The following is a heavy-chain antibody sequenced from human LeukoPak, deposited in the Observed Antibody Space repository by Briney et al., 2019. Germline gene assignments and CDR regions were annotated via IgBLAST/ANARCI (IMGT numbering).Heavy chain of an antibody. CDR2: IYYSGST. CDR1: GGSISSYY. Sequence: PSETLSLTCTVSGGSISSYYWSWIRQPPGKGMEWIGYIYYSGSTNYNPSLKSRVTISVDTSKNQFSLKLRSVTAADTAVYYCARGYDFWSGYHYWGQGTLVTVSS. D-gene: IGHD3-3*01. CDR3: ARGYDFWSGYHY. V-gene: IGHV4-59*08. J-gene: IGHJ4*02.